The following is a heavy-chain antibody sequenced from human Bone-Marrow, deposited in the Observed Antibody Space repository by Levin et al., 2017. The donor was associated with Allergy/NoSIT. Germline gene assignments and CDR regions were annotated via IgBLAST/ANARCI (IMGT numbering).Heavy chain of an antibody. CDR1: GWNFGTSG. D-gene: IGHD3-9*01. CDR2: IWYDGSNI. Sequence: GGSLRLSCAASGWNFGTSGMHWVRQAPGKGLEWVAIIWYDGSNIEYADSVQGRFVISRDNSKNTLYLQMSNLRADDTAVYFCARVDATGYYDAPFDLWGQGANVTVSS. V-gene: IGHV3-33*01. J-gene: IGHJ3*01. CDR3: ARVDATGYYDAPFDL.